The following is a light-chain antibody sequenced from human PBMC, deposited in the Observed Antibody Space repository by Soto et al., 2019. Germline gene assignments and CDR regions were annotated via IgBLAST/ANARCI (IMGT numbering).Light chain of an antibody. V-gene: IGLV2-11*01. Sequence: QSVLTQPRSVSGSPGQSVTISCTGTSSDVGGYNYVSWYQQHPGKAPKLMIYDVNKRPSGVPDRFSGSKSGNTASLTISGLQAKDEADYYCCSYAGSYTLVFGTGTKVTVL. CDR2: DVN. CDR3: CSYAGSYTLV. CDR1: SSDVGGYNY. J-gene: IGLJ1*01.